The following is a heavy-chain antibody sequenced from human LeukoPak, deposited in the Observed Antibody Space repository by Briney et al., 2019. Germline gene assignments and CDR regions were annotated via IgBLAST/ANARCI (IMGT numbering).Heavy chain of an antibody. CDR3: ARHEFDSGSLPYFDY. Sequence: SETLSLTCTVSGGSIRGYYWGWIRQPPGKGLEWIGYIYYSGSTNYNPSLKSRVTISVDTSKNQFSLKLSAVTAADTAVYYCARHEFDSGSLPYFDYWGQGILVTVSS. V-gene: IGHV4-59*08. CDR1: GGSIRGYY. CDR2: IYYSGST. D-gene: IGHD3-10*01. J-gene: IGHJ4*02.